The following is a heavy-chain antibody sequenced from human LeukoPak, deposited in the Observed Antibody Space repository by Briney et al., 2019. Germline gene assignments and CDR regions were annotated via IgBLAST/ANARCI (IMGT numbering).Heavy chain of an antibody. D-gene: IGHD6-19*01. Sequence: GGSLRLSCAASGFTFSSYAMTWVRQAPGKGLEWVSAIGGSGDSTYYADSVKGRFTISRDNSKNTLYLQMNRLRAEDTAVYYCAKDPYSSGPYNWFDPWGQGTLVTVSS. J-gene: IGHJ5*02. V-gene: IGHV3-23*01. CDR3: AKDPYSSGPYNWFDP. CDR1: GFTFSSYA. CDR2: IGGSGDST.